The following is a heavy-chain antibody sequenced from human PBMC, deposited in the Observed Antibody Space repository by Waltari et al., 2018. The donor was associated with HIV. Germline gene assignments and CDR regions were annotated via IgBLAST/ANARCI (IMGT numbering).Heavy chain of an antibody. CDR2: IRSDGSTT. CDR1: GFTFRRSW. Sequence: EVQLVESGGGLVQPGGSLRLSCAASGFTFRRSWMHWVRQAPGKGVLWVSCIRSDGSTTNDADSVKGRLTISRDNAKNTLYLQMNSLRADDTAVYYCARENTMTYYDALDIWGQGTMVTVSS. D-gene: IGHD4-17*01. V-gene: IGHV3-74*01. J-gene: IGHJ3*02. CDR3: ARENTMTYYDALDI.